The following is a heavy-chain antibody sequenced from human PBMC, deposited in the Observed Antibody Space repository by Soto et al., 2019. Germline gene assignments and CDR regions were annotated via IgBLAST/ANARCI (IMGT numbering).Heavy chain of an antibody. V-gene: IGHV4-59*01. D-gene: IGHD3-16*01. Sequence: QVQLQESGPGLVKPSETLSLTCTVSGGSISSYYWSWIRHPPGKGLEWIGYIYYSGSTNYNPSLKRRVTISVDTSKNQFSLKLSSVTAADTAVYYCARSRGGYFDYWGQGTLVTVSS. CDR2: IYYSGST. J-gene: IGHJ4*02. CDR1: GGSISSYY. CDR3: ARSRGGYFDY.